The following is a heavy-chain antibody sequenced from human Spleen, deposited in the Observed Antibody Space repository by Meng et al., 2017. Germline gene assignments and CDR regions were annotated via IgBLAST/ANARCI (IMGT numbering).Heavy chain of an antibody. CDR2: ISPSGSSI. Sequence: GESLKISCAASGFTFSSYAMSWVRQAPGKGLEWVSSISPSGSSIYYADSVKGRFTISRDNPKNSLFLQMNSLRAEDTALYYCARGFCSPTTCYFDAFDVWGQGTMVNVSS. V-gene: IGHV3-21*01. CDR3: ARGFCSPTTCYFDAFDV. J-gene: IGHJ3*01. D-gene: IGHD2-2*01. CDR1: GFTFSSYA.